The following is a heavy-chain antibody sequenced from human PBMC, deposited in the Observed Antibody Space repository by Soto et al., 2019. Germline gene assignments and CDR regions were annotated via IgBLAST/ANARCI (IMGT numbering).Heavy chain of an antibody. J-gene: IGHJ3*02. CDR2: IYYSGST. D-gene: IGHD4-17*01. V-gene: IGHV4-31*03. CDR3: ASPDSTVTRGAFGI. Sequence: QVQLQESGPGLVKPSQTLSLTCTVSGGSISSGGYYWSWIRQHPGKGLEWIGYIYYSGSTYYNPSLKIRVTISVDTSKHQVPLKLSSVTAADTAVYYCASPDSTVTRGAFGIWGQGKMVTVSS. CDR1: GGSISSGGYY.